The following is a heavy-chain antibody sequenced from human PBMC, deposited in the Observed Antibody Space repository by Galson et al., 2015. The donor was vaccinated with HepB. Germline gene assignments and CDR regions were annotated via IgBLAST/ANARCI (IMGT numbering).Heavy chain of an antibody. CDR3: ARALSPKIAAAGNFDY. V-gene: IGHV1-69*02. J-gene: IGHJ4*02. Sequence: SVKVSCKASGGTFSSYTISWVRQAPGQGLEWMGRIIPILGIANYAQKFQGRVTITADKSTSTAYMELSSLRSEDTAVYYCARALSPKIAAAGNFDYWGQGTLVTVSS. CDR2: IIPILGIA. D-gene: IGHD6-13*01. CDR1: GGTFSSYT.